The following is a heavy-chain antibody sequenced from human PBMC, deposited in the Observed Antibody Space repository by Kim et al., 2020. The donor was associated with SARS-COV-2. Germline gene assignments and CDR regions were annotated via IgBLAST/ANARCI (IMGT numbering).Heavy chain of an antibody. Sequence: SETLSLTCAVYGGSFSGYYWSWIRQPPGKGLEWIGEINHSGSTNYNPSLKSRVTISVDTSKNQFSLKLSSVTAADTAVYYCARGLAFDYWGQGTLVTVSS. J-gene: IGHJ4*02. CDR1: GGSFSGYY. CDR3: ARGLAFDY. V-gene: IGHV4-34*01. CDR2: INHSGST. D-gene: IGHD6-13*01.